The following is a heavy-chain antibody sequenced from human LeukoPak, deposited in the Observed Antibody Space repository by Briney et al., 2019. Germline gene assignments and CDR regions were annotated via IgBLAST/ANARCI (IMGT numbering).Heavy chain of an antibody. CDR3: ARVDGSGSYYSDY. Sequence: GGFLRLSCAASGFTFSNAWMRWVRQAPGKGLEWVAKIKQDGSQRYYVDSVTGRFIISRDNAKNSLYLQMNSLRAEDTAVYYCARVDGSGSYYSDYWGQGTLVTVSS. D-gene: IGHD3-10*01. J-gene: IGHJ4*02. CDR1: GFTFSNAW. V-gene: IGHV3-7*01. CDR2: IKQDGSQR.